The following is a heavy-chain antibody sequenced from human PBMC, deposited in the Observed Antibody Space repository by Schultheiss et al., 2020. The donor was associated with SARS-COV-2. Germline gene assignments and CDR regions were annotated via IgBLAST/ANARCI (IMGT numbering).Heavy chain of an antibody. CDR3: ARGPIVVVPANYYYYMDV. D-gene: IGHD2-2*01. V-gene: IGHV3-33*08. CDR1: GFTFSSYG. Sequence: GESLKISCAASGFTFSSYGMHWVRQAPGKGLEWVAVIWYDGSNKYYADSVKGRFTISRDNSKNTLYLQMNSLRAEDTAVYYCARGPIVVVPANYYYYMDVWGKGTTVTVSS. CDR2: IWYDGSNK. J-gene: IGHJ6*03.